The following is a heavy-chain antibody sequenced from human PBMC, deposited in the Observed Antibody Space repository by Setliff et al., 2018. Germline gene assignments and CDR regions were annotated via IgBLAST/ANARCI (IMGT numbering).Heavy chain of an antibody. CDR3: ARGLDYYDSSGYYSSEYFQH. V-gene: IGHV1-69*05. CDR2: IIPIFGTA. J-gene: IGHJ1*01. D-gene: IGHD3-22*01. Sequence: GASVKVSCKASGGTFSSYAISWVRQAPGQGLEWMGGIIPIFGTANYAQKFQGRVTITTDESISTAYMELSSLGSEDTAVYYCARGLDYYDSSGYYSSEYFQHWGQGTLVTVSS. CDR1: GGTFSSYA.